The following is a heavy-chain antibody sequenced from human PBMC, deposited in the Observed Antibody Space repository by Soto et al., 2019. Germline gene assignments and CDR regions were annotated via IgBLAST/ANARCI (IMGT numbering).Heavy chain of an antibody. V-gene: IGHV1-18*01. J-gene: IGHJ3*02. CDR1: GYTFTSYG. Sequence: AASVKVSCKASGYTFTSYGISWVRQAPGQGLEWMGWISAYNGNTNYAQKLQGRVTMTTDTSTSTAYMELRSLRSDDTAVYYCARFDSGYVEEKNDAFDIWGQGTMVTVSS. D-gene: IGHD5-12*01. CDR3: ARFDSGYVEEKNDAFDI. CDR2: ISAYNGNT.